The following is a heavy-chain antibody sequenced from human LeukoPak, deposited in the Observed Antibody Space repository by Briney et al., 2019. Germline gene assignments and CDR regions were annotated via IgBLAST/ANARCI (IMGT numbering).Heavy chain of an antibody. J-gene: IGHJ4*02. V-gene: IGHV3-30*02. CDR3: AKDSPVNYDILTGYIDY. CDR2: IRYDGSYK. Sequence: GGSLRLSCTASGITFSSYGMHWVRQAPGKGLEWVAFIRYDGSYKYYADSVKGRFTISRDNSKNTLHLQMNSLRADDTAVYYCAKDSPVNYDILTGYIDYWGQGTLVTVSS. CDR1: GITFSSYG. D-gene: IGHD3-9*01.